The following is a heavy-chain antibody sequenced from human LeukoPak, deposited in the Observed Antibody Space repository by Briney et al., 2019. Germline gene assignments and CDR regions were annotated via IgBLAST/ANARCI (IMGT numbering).Heavy chain of an antibody. CDR2: IHYSGST. D-gene: IGHD6-19*01. CDR3: ARGAAVADP. Sequence: PSETLSLTCTVSGGSMSSYYWSWIRQPPGKGLEWIGYIHYSGSTNYNPSRKSRVTISVDTSKNQFSLKLSAVTAADTAVDYGARGAAVADPVGQGTLVAVSS. CDR1: GGSMSSYY. V-gene: IGHV4-59*01. J-gene: IGHJ5*02.